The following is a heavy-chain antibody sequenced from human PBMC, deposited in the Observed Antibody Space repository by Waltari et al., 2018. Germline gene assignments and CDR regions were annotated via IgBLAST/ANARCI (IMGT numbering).Heavy chain of an antibody. CDR3: ASMSYGDYVWYFDL. CDR2: IYYSGST. CDR1: GGSISSHY. Sequence: QVQLQESGPGLVTPSETLSLTCTVSGGSISSHYWRWTRQPPGKGLEWIGYIYYSGSTNYNPSLKSRVTISVDTSKNQLSLKLSSVTAADTAVYYCASMSYGDYVWYFDLWGRGTLVTVSS. D-gene: IGHD4-17*01. J-gene: IGHJ2*01. V-gene: IGHV4-59*11.